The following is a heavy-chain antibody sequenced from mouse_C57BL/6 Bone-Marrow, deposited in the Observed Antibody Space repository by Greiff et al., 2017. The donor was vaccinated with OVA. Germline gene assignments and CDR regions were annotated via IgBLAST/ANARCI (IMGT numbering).Heavy chain of an antibody. CDR2: IDPSDSYT. J-gene: IGHJ2*01. CDR1: GYTFTSYW. D-gene: IGHD1-1*01. V-gene: IGHV1-69*01. CDR3: ARSITTYFDD. Sequence: QVQLQQPGAELVMPGASVKLSCKASGYTFTSYWMHWVKQRPGQGLEWIGEIDPSDSYTNYNQKFKGKSTLTVDKSSSTAYMQLSSLTSEDSAVYYCARSITTYFDDWGQGTTLTVSS.